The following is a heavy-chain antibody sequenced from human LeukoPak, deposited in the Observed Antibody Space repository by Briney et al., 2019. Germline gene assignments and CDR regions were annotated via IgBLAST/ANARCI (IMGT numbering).Heavy chain of an antibody. V-gene: IGHV1-69*15. J-gene: IGHJ5*02. CDR3: ARAAATLMWHWFDP. CDR2: IIPIFGTA. D-gene: IGHD2-15*01. Sequence: GASVKVSCKASGGTFSSYAISWVRQAPGQGLEWMGRIIPIFGTANYAQKFQGRVTITADESTGTAYMELSSLRSEYTAVYYCARAAATLMWHWFDPWGQGTLVTVSS. CDR1: GGTFSSYA.